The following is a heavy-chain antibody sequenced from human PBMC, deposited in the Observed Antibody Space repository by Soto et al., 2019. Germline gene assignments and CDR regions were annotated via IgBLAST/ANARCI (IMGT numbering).Heavy chain of an antibody. J-gene: IGHJ4*02. CDR3: ARGGSESDY. CDR2: MKEDGSDK. CDR1: GFTFSHYW. Sequence: EVQLVESGGGLVQPGGSLRLSCAASGFTFSHYWMTWVRQAPGKGLEWVANMKEDGSDKNYVDSVKGRFTISRDNAKNSLYLQMKSLRAEDTAMYYCARGGSESDYRGQGTLVTVSS. D-gene: IGHD3-16*01. V-gene: IGHV3-7*01.